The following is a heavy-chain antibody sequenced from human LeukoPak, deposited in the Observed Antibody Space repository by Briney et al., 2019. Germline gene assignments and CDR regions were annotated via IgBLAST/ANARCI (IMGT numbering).Heavy chain of an antibody. CDR3: ARHGTSGTNLNWFDP. CDR2: IYYSGSA. CDR1: GGSISSFY. Sequence: PSETLSLTCTVSGGSISSFYWSWIRQPPGKGLEWIGYIYYSGSANYNPSLRSRVTISVDTSKNQFSLKLSSVTAADTAVYYCARHGTSGTNLNWFDPWGQGTLVTVSS. J-gene: IGHJ5*02. D-gene: IGHD1-1*01. V-gene: IGHV4-59*01.